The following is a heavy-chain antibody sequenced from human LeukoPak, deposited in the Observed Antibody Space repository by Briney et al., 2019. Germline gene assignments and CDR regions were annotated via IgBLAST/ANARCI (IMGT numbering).Heavy chain of an antibody. Sequence: GESLKISCKGSGYSFNSYWVGWVRQMPGKGLEWMGIIYPGDSDTRYSPSFQGQVTISADKSISTAYLQWSSLKASDTAMYYCARPRDGFNSWFDPWGQGTLVTVSS. CDR1: GYSFNSYW. CDR3: ARPRDGFNSWFDP. J-gene: IGHJ5*02. V-gene: IGHV5-51*01. D-gene: IGHD5-24*01. CDR2: IYPGDSDT.